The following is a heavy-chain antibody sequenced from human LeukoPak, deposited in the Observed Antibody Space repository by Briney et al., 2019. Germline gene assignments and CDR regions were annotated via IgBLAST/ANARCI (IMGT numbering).Heavy chain of an antibody. V-gene: IGHV3-48*02. Sequence: PGGSLRLSCASCGFTFSSYSMNGVRQARGKGLEWVSYISRSSSNIYYADTVKGRFNISRDNAKNFQYLEMNSLRDEDTAMYYCARDNFDAFDSWGQGRMVTVSS. D-gene: IGHD1-20*01. CDR2: ISRSSSNI. CDR3: ARDNFDAFDS. J-gene: IGHJ3*02. CDR1: GFTFSSYS.